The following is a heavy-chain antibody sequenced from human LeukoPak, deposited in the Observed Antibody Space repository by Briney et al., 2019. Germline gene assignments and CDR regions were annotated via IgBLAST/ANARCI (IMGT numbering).Heavy chain of an antibody. CDR1: GFTFSSYA. V-gene: IGHV3-23*01. D-gene: IGHD2-2*02. Sequence: GGSLRLSCAASGFTFSSYAMSWVRQAPGKGLEWVSAISGSGGSTYCADSVKGRFTISRDNSKNTLYLQMNSLRAEDTAVYYCAKGYCSSTSCYIGYWGQGTLVTVSS. J-gene: IGHJ4*02. CDR3: AKGYCSSTSCYIGY. CDR2: ISGSGGST.